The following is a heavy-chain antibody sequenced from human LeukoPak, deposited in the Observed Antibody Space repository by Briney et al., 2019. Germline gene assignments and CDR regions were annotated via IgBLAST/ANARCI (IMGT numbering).Heavy chain of an antibody. Sequence: SETLSLTCAVYGGSFSGYYWSWIRQPPGKGLEWLGSIYYTGTTYYNPSLSDRVTISVDTSKNQFSLRLSSVTAADTAVYYCARVTGYMIEDYFDYWGQGTLVTVSS. CDR3: ARVTGYMIEDYFDY. V-gene: IGHV4-34*01. D-gene: IGHD3-22*01. CDR2: IYYTGTT. J-gene: IGHJ4*02. CDR1: GGSFSGYY.